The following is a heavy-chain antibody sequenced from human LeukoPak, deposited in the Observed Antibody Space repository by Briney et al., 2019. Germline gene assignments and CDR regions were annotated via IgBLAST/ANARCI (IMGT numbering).Heavy chain of an antibody. D-gene: IGHD4-17*01. CDR1: GVSISSGGYY. CDR2: IYYSGST. CDR3: ARGIGGGDYYFDY. V-gene: IGHV4-31*03. Sequence: SQTLSLNCTVSGVSISSGGYYWSWIRQHPGKGLEWIGYIYYSGSTYYNPSLKSRVTISVDTSKNQFSLKLSSVTAADTAVYYCARGIGGGDYYFDYWGQGTLVTVSS. J-gene: IGHJ4*02.